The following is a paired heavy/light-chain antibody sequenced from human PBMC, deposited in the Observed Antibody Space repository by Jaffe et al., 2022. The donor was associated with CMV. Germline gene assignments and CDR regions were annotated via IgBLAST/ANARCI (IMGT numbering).Heavy chain of an antibody. CDR1: GFTFSSYG. J-gene: IGHJ4*02. CDR3: ARDQVAVGEDIVVVPAAMHGLDY. CDR2: IWYDGSNK. Sequence: QVQLVESGGGVVQPGRSLRLSCAASGFTFSSYGMHWVRQAPGKGLEWVAVIWYDGSNKYYADSVKGRFTISRDNSKNTLYLQMNSLRAEDTAVYYCARDQVAVGEDIVVVPAAMHGLDYWGQGTLVTVSS. D-gene: IGHD2-2*01. V-gene: IGHV3-33*08.
Light chain of an antibody. Sequence: EIVLTQSPATLSLSPGERATLSCRASQSVSSYLAWYQQKPGQAPRLLIYDASNRATGIPARFSGSGSGTDFTLTISSLEPEDFAVYYCQQRSNWPPRVTFGPGTKVDIK. V-gene: IGKV3-11*01. CDR1: QSVSSY. CDR2: DAS. J-gene: IGKJ3*01. CDR3: QQRSNWPPRVT.